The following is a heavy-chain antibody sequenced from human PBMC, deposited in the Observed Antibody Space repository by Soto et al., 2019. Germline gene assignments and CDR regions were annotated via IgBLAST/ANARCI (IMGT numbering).Heavy chain of an antibody. J-gene: IGHJ4*02. CDR2: IKQDGSEK. V-gene: IGHV3-7*01. CDR1: GFTFSGHS. D-gene: IGHD1-1*01. Sequence: PGGSLRLSCATSGFTFSGHSMSWVRQAPGKGLEWVATIKQDGSEKYYVDSVRGRFTISRDNAKNSLFLQMNSLRAEDTAVYYWARLAGETTTYDYWGQGTLVTVSS. CDR3: ARLAGETTTYDY.